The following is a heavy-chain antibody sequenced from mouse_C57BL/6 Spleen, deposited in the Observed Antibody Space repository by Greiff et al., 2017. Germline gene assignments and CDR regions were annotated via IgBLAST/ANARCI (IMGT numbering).Heavy chain of an antibody. CDR3: ARDGHGGYFDY. J-gene: IGHJ2*01. Sequence: EVQLVESGGGLVKPGGSLKLSCAASGFTFSSYAMSWVRQTPEKRLEWVATISDGGSYTYYPDNVKGRFTISRDNAKNNLYLQMSHLKSEDTAMYYCARDGHGGYFDYWGQGTTLTVSS. CDR2: ISDGGSYT. CDR1: GFTFSSYA. V-gene: IGHV5-4*01. D-gene: IGHD6-1*01.